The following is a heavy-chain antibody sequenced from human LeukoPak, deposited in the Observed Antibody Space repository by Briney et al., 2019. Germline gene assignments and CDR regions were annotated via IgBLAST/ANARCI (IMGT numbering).Heavy chain of an antibody. CDR1: GGTFSSYA. V-gene: IGHV1-69*13. CDR2: IISIFGTV. J-gene: IGHJ5*02. D-gene: IGHD2-2*01. CDR3: AREGVGGTLKYQLLKYWFDP. Sequence: SVKVSCKASGGTFSSYAINWVRQAPGQGLECMGGIISIFGTVNYAQKFQGRVTITADESTSTAYMEMSSLRSEDTAVYYCAREGVGGTLKYQLLKYWFDPWGQGNLVTVSS.